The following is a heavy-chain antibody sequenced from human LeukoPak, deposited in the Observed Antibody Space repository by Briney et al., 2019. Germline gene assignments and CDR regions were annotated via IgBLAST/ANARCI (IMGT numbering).Heavy chain of an antibody. CDR3: ARKRGNFDY. D-gene: IGHD3-10*01. Sequence: PSETLSLTCAVYGGSFSGYYWGWIRQPPGKGLEWIGEINHSGSTNYNPSPKSRVTISVATSKNQFSLKLSSVTAADTAVYYCARKRGNFDYWGQGTLVTVSS. CDR2: INHSGST. CDR1: GGSFSGYY. V-gene: IGHV4-34*01. J-gene: IGHJ4*02.